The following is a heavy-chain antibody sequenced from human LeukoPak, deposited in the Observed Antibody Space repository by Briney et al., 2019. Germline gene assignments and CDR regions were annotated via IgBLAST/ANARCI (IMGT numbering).Heavy chain of an antibody. V-gene: IGHV1-69*10. CDR3: ARRALLVVAVKSDAFDI. CDR2: TSAILGIA. CDR1: ARIFSSYA. J-gene: IGHJ3*02. D-gene: IGHD2-15*01. Sequence: SVTLSCKVSARIFSSYAISCVRQPPGEGLEWMGWTSAILGIANYAQKFQGRVTITADKSTSTAYMELSSLRSEDTAVYYCARRALLVVAVKSDAFDIWGQGAMVTV.